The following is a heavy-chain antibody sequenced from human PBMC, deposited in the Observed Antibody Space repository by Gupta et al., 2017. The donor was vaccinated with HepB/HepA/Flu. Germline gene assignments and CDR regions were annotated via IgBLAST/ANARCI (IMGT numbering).Heavy chain of an antibody. D-gene: IGHD1-26*01. J-gene: IGHJ3*02. CDR1: GFTVSSYE. CDR3: AREVIVGATAAFDI. Sequence: EVQLVESGRGLVQPGGSLRLSCAASGFTVSSYEMNWVRQAPGKGLEWVSYIISSGSTIYYADSVKGRFTISRDNAKNSLYLQMNSLRAEDTAVYYCAREVIVGATAAFDIWGQGTMVTVSS. CDR2: IISSGSTI. V-gene: IGHV3-48*03.